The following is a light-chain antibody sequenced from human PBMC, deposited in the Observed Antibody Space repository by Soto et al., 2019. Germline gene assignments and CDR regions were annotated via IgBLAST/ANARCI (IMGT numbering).Light chain of an antibody. CDR1: QSVYSN. J-gene: IGKJ4*01. V-gene: IGKV3-15*01. Sequence: EIVMTQSPATLSVSPGERATLSCRASQSVYSNLAWYQQKPGQAPRFLIYGASTRATGIPARFSGSGSGTESTLTISSLQSEDFAVYYYQQYDNWPLTFGGGTKVDIK. CDR3: QQYDNWPLT. CDR2: GAS.